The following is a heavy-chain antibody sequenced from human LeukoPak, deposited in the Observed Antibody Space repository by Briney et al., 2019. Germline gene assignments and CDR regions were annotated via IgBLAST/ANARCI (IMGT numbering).Heavy chain of an antibody. CDR1: GFTFRDCA. CDR3: AKDFDRSSWYFDY. CDR2: ISHSGAYA. Sequence: PGGSLRLSCAASGFTFRDCAMSWVRQAPGKGLEWVSFISHSGAYAYYAASVKGRFTISRDNSKNTLYLQMNSLRAEDTAVYYCAKDFDRSSWYFDYWGQGTLVTVSS. D-gene: IGHD6-13*01. J-gene: IGHJ4*02. V-gene: IGHV3-23*01.